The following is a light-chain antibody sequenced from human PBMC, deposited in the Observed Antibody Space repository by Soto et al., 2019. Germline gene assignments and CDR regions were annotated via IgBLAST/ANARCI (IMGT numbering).Light chain of an antibody. J-gene: IGLJ2*01. CDR3: SSYTTSSTVV. V-gene: IGLV2-14*03. Sequence: QSVLTQPASVSGSPGQSITISCTGTSSDVGGYNYVSWYQHYPGKAPKLMIYDVSNRPSGVSNRFSGSKSGNTASLTISGLRAEDEADYYCSSYTTSSTVVFGGGTQLTVL. CDR1: SSDVGGYNY. CDR2: DVS.